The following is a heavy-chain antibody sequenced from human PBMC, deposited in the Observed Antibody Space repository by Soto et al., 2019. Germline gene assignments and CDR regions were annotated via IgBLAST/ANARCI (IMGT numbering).Heavy chain of an antibody. D-gene: IGHD3-3*01. Sequence: QLQLQESGPGLVKPSETLSLTCTVSGGSISSRSYYWGWIRQPPGKGLEWIGSIYYSGSTYYNPSLKSRVTIPVDTSKTQFSLKLSSVTAADTAEYYCASTPRGTISPMDVWGQGTTVTVSS. V-gene: IGHV4-39*01. J-gene: IGHJ6*02. CDR1: GGSISSRSYY. CDR2: IYYSGST. CDR3: ASTPRGTISPMDV.